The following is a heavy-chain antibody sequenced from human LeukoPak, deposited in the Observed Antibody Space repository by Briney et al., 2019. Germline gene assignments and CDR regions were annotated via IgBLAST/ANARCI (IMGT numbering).Heavy chain of an antibody. D-gene: IGHD4/OR15-4a*01. CDR1: GFTFTSYG. Sequence: GGSLRLSCAASGFTFTSYGMHWVRQAPGKGLEWVAVISFDGSNKYYAVSVKGRFTISRDNAKNTLYLQMNSLGAEDTAVYYCAKGSKDYYDASPYYSHGMDVWGHGTTVTVSS. J-gene: IGHJ6*02. CDR3: AKGSKDYYDASPYYSHGMDV. CDR2: ISFDGSNK. V-gene: IGHV3-30*18.